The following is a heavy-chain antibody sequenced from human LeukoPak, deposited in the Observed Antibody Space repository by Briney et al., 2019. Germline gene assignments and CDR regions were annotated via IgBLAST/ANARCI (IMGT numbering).Heavy chain of an antibody. CDR3: ARDRVRGSSNPYFDY. J-gene: IGHJ4*02. CDR2: IFDSGST. D-gene: IGHD1-26*01. V-gene: IGHV4-61*01. CDR1: GGSVSSGSYY. Sequence: SETLSLTCTVSGGSVSSGSYYWSWIRQPPEKGLEWIGYIFDSGSTNYNPSLKSRVTISVDTSKNQISLKLSSVTAADTAVYYCARDRVRGSSNPYFDYWGQGTLVTVSS.